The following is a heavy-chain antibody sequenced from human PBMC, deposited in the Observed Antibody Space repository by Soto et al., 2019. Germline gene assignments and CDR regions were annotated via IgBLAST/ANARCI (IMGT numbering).Heavy chain of an antibody. Sequence: SETLSLTCAVSGDSISSSSYYWAWIRQPPGKGLEWIGSIHYRANSYYSPSLKSRITISVDTSRNQISLRLSSLTAADTAVYYCARPLQLAVSGFDPWGQGTLVTVSS. CDR3: ARPLQLAVSGFDP. D-gene: IGHD3-3*02. CDR2: IHYRANS. V-gene: IGHV4-39*01. CDR1: GDSISSSSYY. J-gene: IGHJ5*02.